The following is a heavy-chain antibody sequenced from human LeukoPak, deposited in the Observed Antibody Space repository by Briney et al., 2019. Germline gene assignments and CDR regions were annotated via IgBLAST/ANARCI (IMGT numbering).Heavy chain of an antibody. D-gene: IGHD6-13*01. J-gene: IGHJ4*02. Sequence: SETLSLTCTVTGGSISSYYWSWTRQPPGKGLEWIGYIYYTGSTNYNPSLKSRVTISVDTSKNQFSLKLSSVTAADTAVYYCARQQRSQLYYFDNWGQGTLVTVSS. CDR2: IYYTGST. V-gene: IGHV4-59*01. CDR1: GGSISSYY. CDR3: ARQQRSQLYYFDN.